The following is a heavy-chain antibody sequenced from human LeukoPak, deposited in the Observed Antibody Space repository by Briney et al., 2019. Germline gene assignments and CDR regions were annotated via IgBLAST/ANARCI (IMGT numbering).Heavy chain of an antibody. CDR2: ISNNGGYT. Sequence: GGSLRLSCAASGFTFSSSAMSWVRQAPGKGLEWVSAISNNGGYTYYADSVQGRFTISRDNSKSTLCLQMNSLRAEDTAVYYCARDSSSSHFDYWGQGTLVTVSS. J-gene: IGHJ4*02. CDR1: GFTFSSSA. D-gene: IGHD6-6*01. CDR3: ARDSSSSHFDY. V-gene: IGHV3-23*01.